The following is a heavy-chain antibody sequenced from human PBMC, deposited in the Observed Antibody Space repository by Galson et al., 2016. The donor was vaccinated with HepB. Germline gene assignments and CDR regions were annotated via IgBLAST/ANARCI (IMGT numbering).Heavy chain of an antibody. CDR3: TTDDYYEGSTYYPGFDS. J-gene: IGHJ4*02. D-gene: IGHD3-22*01. CDR2: IKSKADGETI. CDR1: GSTFSKAW. V-gene: IGHV3-15*01. Sequence: SLRLSCAATGSTFSKAWMSWVRQAPGKGLEWVGRIKSKADGETIDAAAPVKGRFIFSRDDSKNTLYLQMNSLKIEDTAVYYCTTDDYYEGSTYYPGFDSWGQGTLVTVSS.